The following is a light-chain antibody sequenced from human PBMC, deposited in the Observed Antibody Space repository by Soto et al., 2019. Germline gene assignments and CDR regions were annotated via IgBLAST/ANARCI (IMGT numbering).Light chain of an antibody. V-gene: IGKV1-5*03. CDR2: KAS. J-gene: IGKJ1*01. CDR3: EKYNSYPWT. Sequence: DIQMTRSPSTLSASVGDRVTLACRASQSISSWLAWYQQKPGKAHKLLIYKASSLESGVPSRFSGSGSGTEFTLTISSLQPDEFATYYCEKYNSYPWTVGQGTKVAIK. CDR1: QSISSW.